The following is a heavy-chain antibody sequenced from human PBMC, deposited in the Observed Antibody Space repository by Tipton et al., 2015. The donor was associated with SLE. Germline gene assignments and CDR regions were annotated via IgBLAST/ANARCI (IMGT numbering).Heavy chain of an antibody. V-gene: IGHV3-33*01. J-gene: IGHJ4*02. Sequence: SLRLSCAASGFTFSSYGMHWVRQAPGKGLEWVAVIWYDGSNKYYADSVKGRFTISRDNSKNTLYLQMNSLRAEDTAVYYCARDSEMGERLPDYWGQGTLVTVSA. CDR2: IWYDGSNK. CDR3: ARDSEMGERLPDY. D-gene: IGHD1-26*01. CDR1: GFTFSSYG.